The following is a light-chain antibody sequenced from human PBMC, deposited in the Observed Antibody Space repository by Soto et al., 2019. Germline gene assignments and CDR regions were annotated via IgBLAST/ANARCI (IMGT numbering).Light chain of an antibody. CDR3: TSYAGDNNLV. CDR2: QVT. CDR1: SSDVGGSNF. V-gene: IGLV2-8*01. J-gene: IGLJ2*01. Sequence: QSVLTQPASVSASPGQSITISCTGTSSDVGGSNFVSWYQQHPGKAPKLMIYQVTKRPSGVPDRFSASKSGNTASLTVSGLQAEDEAHYYCTSYAGDNNLVFGGGTKLAVL.